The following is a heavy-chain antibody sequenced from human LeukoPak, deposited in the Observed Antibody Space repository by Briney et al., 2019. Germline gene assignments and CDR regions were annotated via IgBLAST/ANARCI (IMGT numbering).Heavy chain of an antibody. CDR1: GFTFSSYS. V-gene: IGHV3-21*01. J-gene: IGHJ6*02. Sequence: PGGSPRLSCAASGFTFSSYSMNWVRQAPGKGLEWVSSISSSSSYIYYADSVKGRSTISRDNAKNSLYLQMNSLRAEDTAVYHCARDRSASYYYYGMDVWGQGTTVTVSS. CDR2: ISSSSSYI. CDR3: ARDRSASYYYYGMDV.